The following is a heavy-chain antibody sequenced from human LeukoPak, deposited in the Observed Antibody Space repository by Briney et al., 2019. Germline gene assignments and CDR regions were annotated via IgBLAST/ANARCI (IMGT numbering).Heavy chain of an antibody. D-gene: IGHD3-10*01. CDR2: IYTTGST. J-gene: IGHJ4*02. CDR3: ARGGYYYGPLVFDY. CDR1: GGSISSYY. Sequence: PSETLSLTCTVSGGSISSYYWTWIRQPAGKGLEWIGRIYTTGSTNYNPSLNSRVTMSVDTSKNQFSLKLSSVTAADTAVYYCARGGYYYGPLVFDYWGQGTLVTVSS. V-gene: IGHV4-4*07.